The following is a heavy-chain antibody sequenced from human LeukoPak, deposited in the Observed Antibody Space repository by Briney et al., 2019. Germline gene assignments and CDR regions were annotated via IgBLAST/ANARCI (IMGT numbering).Heavy chain of an antibody. CDR2: VNDNGAAT. CDR3: AKGLKTGVGPYMGYHYYMDV. CDR1: GFPFSNYA. Sequence: GGSLRLSCAASGFPFSNYAMNWVRQAPGKGLKWVATVNDNGAATYYADSVKGRFTISRDNSYNTVSLQMNGLRDEDTGVYYCAKGLKTGVGPYMGYHYYMDVWGKGATVTVSS. J-gene: IGHJ6*03. V-gene: IGHV3-23*01. D-gene: IGHD3-16*01.